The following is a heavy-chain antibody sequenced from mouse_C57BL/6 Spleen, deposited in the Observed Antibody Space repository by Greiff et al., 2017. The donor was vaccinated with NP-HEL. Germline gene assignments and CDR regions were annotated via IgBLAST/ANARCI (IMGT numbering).Heavy chain of an antibody. J-gene: IGHJ3*01. Sequence: DVKLVESGGGLVKPGGSLKLSCAASGFTFSDYGMHWVRQAPEKGLEWVAYISSGSSTIYYADTVKGRFTISRDNAKNTLFLQMTSLRSEDTAMYYCARGRDRAWFAYWGQGTLVTVSA. CDR2: ISSGSSTI. CDR1: GFTFSDYG. CDR3: ARGRDRAWFAY. V-gene: IGHV5-17*01. D-gene: IGHD3-1*01.